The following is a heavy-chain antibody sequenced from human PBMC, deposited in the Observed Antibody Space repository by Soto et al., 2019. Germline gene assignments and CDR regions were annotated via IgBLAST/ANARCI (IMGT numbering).Heavy chain of an antibody. CDR1: GGSVSSGSYY. V-gene: IGHV4-61*01. CDR3: ARVEVRTGTPIGFDP. D-gene: IGHD1-7*01. J-gene: IGHJ5*02. Sequence: PSETLSLTCTVSGGSVSSGSYYWSWIRQPPGKGLEWIGYIYYSGSTNYNPSLKSRVTISVDTSKNQFSLKLSSVTAADTAVYYCARVEVRTGTPIGFDPWGQGTLVTVSS. CDR2: IYYSGST.